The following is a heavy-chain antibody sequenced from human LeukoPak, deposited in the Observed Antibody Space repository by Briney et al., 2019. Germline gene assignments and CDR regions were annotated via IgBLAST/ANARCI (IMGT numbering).Heavy chain of an antibody. Sequence: GASVKVSRKASGGTFSSYAISWVRQAPGQGLEWMGGIIPIFGTANYAQKFQGRVTITADESTSTAYMELSSLRSEDTAVYYCARDLGTGTTPWYWGQGTLVTVSS. CDR2: IIPIFGTA. D-gene: IGHD1-14*01. CDR1: GGTFSSYA. V-gene: IGHV1-69*13. J-gene: IGHJ4*02. CDR3: ARDLGTGTTPWY.